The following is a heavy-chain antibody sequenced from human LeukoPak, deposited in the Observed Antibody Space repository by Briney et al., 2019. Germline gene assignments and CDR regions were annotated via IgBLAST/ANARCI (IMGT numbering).Heavy chain of an antibody. D-gene: IGHD3-9*01. V-gene: IGHV1-2*02. CDR3: ARDPPYDILTGYDY. CDR2: INPNSGGT. J-gene: IGHJ4*02. CDR1: GYTFTGYY. Sequence: GASVKVSCKASGYTFTGYYMHWVRQAPGQGLEWMGWINPNSGGTSYAQKFQGRVTMTRDTSISTAYMELSRLRSDDTAVYYCARDPPYDILTGYDYWGQGTLVTVSS.